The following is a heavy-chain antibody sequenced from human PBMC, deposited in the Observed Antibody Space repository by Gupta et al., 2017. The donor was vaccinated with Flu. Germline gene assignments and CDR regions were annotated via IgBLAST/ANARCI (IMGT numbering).Heavy chain of an antibody. J-gene: IGHJ4*02. V-gene: IGHV3-9*01. CDR3: IKDTAPYYDSSGYYPDY. Sequence: EVQLVESGGGLVQPGRSLRLSCAASGFPFDAYAMPWVRQAPGKGLEWVSGISWDSGTIGYADSVKGRFIISRDNAKNSLYLQMNSLRAEDTAFYYCIKDTAPYYDSSGYYPDYWGQGTLVTVSS. D-gene: IGHD3-22*01. CDR1: GFPFDAYA. CDR2: ISWDSGTI.